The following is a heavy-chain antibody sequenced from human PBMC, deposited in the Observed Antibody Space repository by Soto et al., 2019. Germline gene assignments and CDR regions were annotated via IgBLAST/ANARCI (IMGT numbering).Heavy chain of an antibody. J-gene: IGHJ4*02. CDR3: ARGRTIFGVVNFDY. V-gene: IGHV1-69*01. Sequence: QVQLVQSGAEVKKPGSSVKVSCKASGGTLSNYAIAWVRPAPGQGLEWVGGVIPIFSIMKYAQKFQDRVTFTADDSTNTAYMELSSLTSEDTAVYYCARGRTIFGVVNFDYWGQGTLVTVSS. CDR1: GGTLSNYA. CDR2: VIPIFSIM. D-gene: IGHD3-3*01.